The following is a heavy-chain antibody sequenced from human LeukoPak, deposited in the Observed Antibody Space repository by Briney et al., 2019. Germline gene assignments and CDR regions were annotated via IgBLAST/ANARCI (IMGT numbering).Heavy chain of an antibody. CDR3: ARSGVATCHY. CDR1: GFTFSNYA. D-gene: IGHD2-15*01. V-gene: IGHV3-23*01. CDR2: INPNDDGRS. J-gene: IGHJ4*02. Sequence: GGSLRLSCQPSGFTFSNYAMSWIRQAPGKGLDWVSSINPNDDGRSFFANFVEGRSTISRDDSRSAVYLQMNNLRAEDTAVYYCARSGVATCHYWGQGILVTVSS.